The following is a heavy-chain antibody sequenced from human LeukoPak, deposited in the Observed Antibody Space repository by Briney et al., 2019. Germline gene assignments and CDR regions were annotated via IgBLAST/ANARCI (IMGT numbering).Heavy chain of an antibody. Sequence: SVKVSCKASGGTFSSYAISWVRQAPGQGLEWMGGIIPIFGTANYAQKFQGRVTITADESTSTAYMELSSLRSEDTAVYYCARVDFWSGYYRGYYYYGMDVWGRGTTVTVSS. J-gene: IGHJ6*02. D-gene: IGHD3-3*01. CDR3: ARVDFWSGYYRGYYYYGMDV. CDR1: GGTFSSYA. CDR2: IIPIFGTA. V-gene: IGHV1-69*13.